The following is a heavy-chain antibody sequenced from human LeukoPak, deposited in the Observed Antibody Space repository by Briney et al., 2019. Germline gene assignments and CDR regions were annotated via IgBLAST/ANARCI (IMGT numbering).Heavy chain of an antibody. D-gene: IGHD6-13*01. CDR2: ISGSGGGT. CDR3: AKGGTSIAAAEVDY. CDR1: GFTFSSYA. V-gene: IGHV3-23*01. J-gene: IGHJ4*02. Sequence: GGSLRLSCAASGFTFSSYAMSWVRQAPGKGLEWVSAISGSGGGTYYADSVKGRFTISRDNSKNTLYLQMNSLRAEDAAVYYCAKGGTSIAAAEVDYWGQGTLVTVSS.